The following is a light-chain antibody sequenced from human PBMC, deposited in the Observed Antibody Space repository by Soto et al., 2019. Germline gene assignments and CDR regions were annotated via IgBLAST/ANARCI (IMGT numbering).Light chain of an antibody. J-gene: IGLJ3*02. CDR3: AAWDDSLNGPL. CDR2: SNN. CDR1: SSNIGSNT. V-gene: IGLV1-44*01. Sequence: QSVLTQPPSASGTPGQRVTISCSGSSSNIGSNTVNWYQQLPGTAPTLLIHSNNQRPSGVPDRFSGSKSGTSASLAVNGLQSGDEADYYCAAWDDSLNGPLFGGGTKRPS.